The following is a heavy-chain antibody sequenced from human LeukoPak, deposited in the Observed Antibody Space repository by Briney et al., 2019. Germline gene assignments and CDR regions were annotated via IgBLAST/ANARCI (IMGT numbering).Heavy chain of an antibody. CDR2: ISNDGSQK. CDR1: GFSFGFYG. Sequence: PGRSLKLSCAASGFSFGFYGMHWVRQAPGKGLEWVAAISNDGSQKYYGDSVKGRFTISRANSKNAVYLQMNSLRPDDTAMYYCAKQLDLGGLDDYWGQGTLVTVSS. J-gene: IGHJ4*02. V-gene: IGHV3-30*18. D-gene: IGHD3-16*01. CDR3: AKQLDLGGLDDY.